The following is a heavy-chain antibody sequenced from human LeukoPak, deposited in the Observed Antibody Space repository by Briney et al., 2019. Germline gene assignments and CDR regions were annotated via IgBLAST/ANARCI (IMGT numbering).Heavy chain of an antibody. Sequence: SETLSLTCTVSGGSISSYYWNWIRQPPGKGLEWIAYIYYSGSTNYNPSLKSRVTISVDTSKNQFSLKLSSVTAADTAVYYCVIFEDYGGQGYYYFDYWGQGTLVTVSS. CDR1: GGSISSYY. V-gene: IGHV4-59*01. CDR3: VIFEDYGGQGYYYFDY. J-gene: IGHJ4*02. D-gene: IGHD4-23*01. CDR2: IYYSGST.